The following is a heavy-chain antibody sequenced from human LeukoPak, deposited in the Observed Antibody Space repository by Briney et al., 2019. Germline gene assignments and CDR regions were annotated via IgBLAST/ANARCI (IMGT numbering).Heavy chain of an antibody. V-gene: IGHV3-74*01. CDR3: ARDPRNKGFDP. CDR1: GFTLSSYW. J-gene: IGHJ5*02. Sequence: GGSLRLSCAASGFTLSSYWIHWVRQAPGKGLVWVSRINTDGSSTSYADSVKGRFTISRDNAKNTLYLQMNSLRVEDTAVYYCARDPRNKGFDPWGQGTLVTVSS. CDR2: INTDGSST. D-gene: IGHD1/OR15-1a*01.